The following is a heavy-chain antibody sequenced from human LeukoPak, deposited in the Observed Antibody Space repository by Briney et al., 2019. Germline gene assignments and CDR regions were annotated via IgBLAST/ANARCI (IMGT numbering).Heavy chain of an antibody. J-gene: IGHJ4*02. CDR1: GGSFSGYY. CDR3: ARRLRLTGYFDY. Sequence: PSETLSLTCAVYGGSFSGYYWSWIRQPPGKGLEWIGEINHSGSTNYNPSLKSRVTISVDTSKNQFSLKLSSVTAADTAVYYCARRLRLTGYFDYWGQGTLVTISS. D-gene: IGHD3-9*01. V-gene: IGHV4-34*01. CDR2: INHSGST.